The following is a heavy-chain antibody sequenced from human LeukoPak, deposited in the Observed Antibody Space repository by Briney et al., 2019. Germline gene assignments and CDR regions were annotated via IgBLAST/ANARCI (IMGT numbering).Heavy chain of an antibody. CDR3: AKYGPQDSGSSHFDY. CDR2: IRDSGSST. V-gene: IGHV3-23*01. J-gene: IGHJ4*02. D-gene: IGHD1-26*01. Sequence: GGALRLSCAASGFTFSSYAMSWVRQAPGKGLEWVSAIRDSGSSTHYADSVKGRSTTSRDNSKNTLFLQMNSLRAEDTAIYYCAKYGPQDSGSSHFDYWGQGALVTVPS. CDR1: GFTFSSYA.